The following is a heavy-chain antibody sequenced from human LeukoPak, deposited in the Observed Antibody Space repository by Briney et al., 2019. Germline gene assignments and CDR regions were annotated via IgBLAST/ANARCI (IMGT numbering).Heavy chain of an antibody. CDR1: VFTFSSYG. CDR2: IRYDGSNK. V-gene: IGHV3-30*02. J-gene: IGHJ5*02. Sequence: PGGSLRLSCASSVFTFSSYGMHWVRQAPGKGLEWVAFIRYDGSNKYYADSVKGRFTISRDNSKNTLYLQMNSLRAEDTAVYYCAKDRSVFNWFDPWGQGTLVTVSS. CDR3: AKDRSVFNWFDP.